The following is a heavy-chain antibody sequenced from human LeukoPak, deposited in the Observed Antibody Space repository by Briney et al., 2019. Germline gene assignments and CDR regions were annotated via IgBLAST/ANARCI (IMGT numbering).Heavy chain of an antibody. Sequence: PGGSLRLSCAASGFTFSSYAMHWVRQAPGKGLEWVAVISYDGSNKYYADSVKGRFTISRDNSKNTLYLQMNSLRAEDTAVYYCARDRLEHDYGDYFDYWGQGTLVTVSS. J-gene: IGHJ4*02. CDR3: ARDRLEHDYGDYFDY. D-gene: IGHD4-17*01. V-gene: IGHV3-30-3*01. CDR1: GFTFSSYA. CDR2: ISYDGSNK.